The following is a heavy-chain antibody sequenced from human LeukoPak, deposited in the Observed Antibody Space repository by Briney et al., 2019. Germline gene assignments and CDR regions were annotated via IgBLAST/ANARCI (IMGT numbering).Heavy chain of an antibody. J-gene: IGHJ4*02. CDR1: GFTFSSYW. Sequence: GGSLRLSCAASGFTFSSYWMSWVRQAPGKGLEWVANIKQDGSEKYYVDSVKGRFTVSRDNAKNSLYLQMNSLRAEDTAVYYCARDPTSFGPTVTTDYWGQGTLVTVSS. CDR2: IKQDGSEK. D-gene: IGHD4-17*01. CDR3: ARDPTSFGPTVTTDY. V-gene: IGHV3-7*01.